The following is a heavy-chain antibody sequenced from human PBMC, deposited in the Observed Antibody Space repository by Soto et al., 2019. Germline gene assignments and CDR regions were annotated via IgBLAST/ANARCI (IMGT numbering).Heavy chain of an antibody. Sequence: ASVKVSCKASGYTFTSYDINWARQATGQGLEWMGWMSPNSDDTGYAQKFQGRVSLTRNTSISTAYMELSSLRSEDTAVYYCARMSGSLGAFDIWGQGTMVTVSS. D-gene: IGHD2-15*01. CDR1: GYTFTSYD. J-gene: IGHJ3*02. CDR2: MSPNSDDT. CDR3: ARMSGSLGAFDI. V-gene: IGHV1-8*01.